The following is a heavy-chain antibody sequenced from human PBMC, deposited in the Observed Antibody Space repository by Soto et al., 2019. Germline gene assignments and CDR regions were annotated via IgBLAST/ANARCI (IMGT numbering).Heavy chain of an antibody. D-gene: IGHD5-18*01. Sequence: PSETLSLTCTVTGDSISSRSYYWGWIRQPPGKGLEWIGSIYYSGSTYNNPSLRSRVSMSIDTSKDQFSLKLRSVTAADTAVYYCATLDTPFAFDVWGQGAMVTVSS. J-gene: IGHJ3*01. V-gene: IGHV4-39*01. CDR3: ATLDTPFAFDV. CDR2: IYYSGST. CDR1: GDSISSRSYY.